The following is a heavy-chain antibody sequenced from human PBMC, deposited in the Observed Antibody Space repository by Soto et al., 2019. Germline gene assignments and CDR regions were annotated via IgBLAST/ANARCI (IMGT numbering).Heavy chain of an antibody. CDR3: ARWRDEVATHDS. D-gene: IGHD5-12*01. Sequence: APVKCSCKTSGYSFIDYYIRWMRQAPGQGLEWVGWISPNSGASNYTQKFQGRVTMTRDRSTATVYMEFAGLRSDVTALYYCARWRDEVATHDSWGQQTRVTVSS. V-gene: IGHV1-2*02. J-gene: IGHJ4*02. CDR1: GYSFIDYY. CDR2: ISPNSGAS.